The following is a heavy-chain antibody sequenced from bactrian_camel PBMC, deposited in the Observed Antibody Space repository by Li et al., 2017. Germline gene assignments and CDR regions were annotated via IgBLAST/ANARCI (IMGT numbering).Heavy chain of an antibody. CDR2: IRRDGDE. V-gene: IGHV3S6*01. D-gene: IGHD4*01. J-gene: IGHJ6*01. CDR1: GYTDSSYC. CDR3: AAPLGGYSDYGLETGIPLGGY. Sequence: HVQLVESGGGLVQPGGSLRLSCAASGYTDSSYCTGWFRQAEGKAREGIAGIRRDGDEYYADSVKGRFTISRDNAKNTRYLQMNSLISEDTAVYYCAAPLGGYSDYGLETGIPLGGYWGQGTQVTVS.